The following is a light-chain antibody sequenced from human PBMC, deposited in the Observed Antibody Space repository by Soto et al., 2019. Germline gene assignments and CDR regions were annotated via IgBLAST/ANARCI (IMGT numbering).Light chain of an antibody. CDR2: DAS. J-gene: IGKJ1*01. CDR1: QSISSW. V-gene: IGKV1-5*01. Sequence: DIQMTQSPSTLSASVGDRVTITCRASQSISSWLAWYQQKPGKAPKLLIYDASSLESGVPSRFSGSGSGTEFTLTISRLQPDDFATYYWQHPRWTFGQGTKVEIK. CDR3: QHPRWT.